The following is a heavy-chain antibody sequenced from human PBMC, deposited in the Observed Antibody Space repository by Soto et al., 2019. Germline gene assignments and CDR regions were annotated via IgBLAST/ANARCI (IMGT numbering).Heavy chain of an antibody. CDR2: IYWNDDK. CDR1: GFSLRTSGVG. CDR3: AKSGSSGWYGWFDP. V-gene: IGHV2-5*01. D-gene: IGHD6-19*01. Sequence: SGPTLVNPTQTLTLTCIFSGFSLRTSGVGVGWIRQPPGKALEWLGFIYWNDDKRYSPSLKSRLTITEDTSKNQVVLTMTNMDPVDTATYYCAKSGSSGWYGWFDPWGQGTLVTVSS. J-gene: IGHJ5*02.